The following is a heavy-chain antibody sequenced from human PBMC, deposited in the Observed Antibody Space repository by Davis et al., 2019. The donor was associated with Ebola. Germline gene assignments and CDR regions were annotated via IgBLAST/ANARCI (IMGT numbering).Heavy chain of an antibody. D-gene: IGHD6-19*01. V-gene: IGHV5-51*01. CDR3: ARPKYSSGWYVNFQH. CDR2: IYPGDSDT. Sequence: GESLKISCKGSGYSFTSYWIGWVRQMPGKGLEWMGLIYPGDSDTRYSPSFQGQVTISADKSISTAYLQWSSLKASDTAMYYCARPKYSSGWYVNFQHWGQGTLVTVSS. CDR1: GYSFTSYW. J-gene: IGHJ1*01.